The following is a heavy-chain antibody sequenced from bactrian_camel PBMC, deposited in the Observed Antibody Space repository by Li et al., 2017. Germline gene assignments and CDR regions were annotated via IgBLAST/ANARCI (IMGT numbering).Heavy chain of an antibody. CDR1: PHSLSSYC. Sequence: QLVESGGGSVESGGSLRISCEASPHSLSSYCMGWFRQVPGKEREGVAAIYTGGGITYYADSVTGRFTISQDNAKNTVALQMNHLKPEDTAVYYCAVDSSFVACDGSQGTQVTVST. V-gene: IGHV3S28*01. D-gene: IGHD3*01. CDR2: IYTGGGIT. J-gene: IGHJ4*01.